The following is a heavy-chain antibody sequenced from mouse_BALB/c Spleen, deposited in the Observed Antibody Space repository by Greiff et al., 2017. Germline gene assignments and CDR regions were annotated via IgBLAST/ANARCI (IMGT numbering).Heavy chain of an antibody. J-gene: IGHJ3*01. Sequence: VKLMESGPGLVAPSQSLSITCTVFGFSLTSYGVHWVRQPPGKGLEWLGVIWAGGSTNYNSALMSRLSISKDNSKSQVFLKMNSLQTDDTAMYYCARDYDYAWFAYWGQGTLVTVSA. CDR3: ARDYDYAWFAY. CDR1: GFSLTSYG. D-gene: IGHD2-4*01. V-gene: IGHV2-9*02. CDR2: IWAGGST.